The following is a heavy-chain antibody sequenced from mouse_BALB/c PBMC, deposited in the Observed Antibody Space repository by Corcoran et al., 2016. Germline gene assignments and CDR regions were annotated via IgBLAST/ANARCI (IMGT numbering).Heavy chain of an antibody. CDR1: GYAFTNYL. Sequence: QVQLQQSGAELVRPGTSVKVSCKASGYAFTNYLIEWVKQRPGQGLEWIGVINPGSGGTNYNEKFKGKATLTADKSSSTAYMQLSSLTSDDSAVYFCARGEYDRNYFDYWGQGTTLTVSS. CDR2: INPGSGGT. V-gene: IGHV1-54*01. CDR3: ARGEYDRNYFDY. J-gene: IGHJ2*01. D-gene: IGHD2-14*01.